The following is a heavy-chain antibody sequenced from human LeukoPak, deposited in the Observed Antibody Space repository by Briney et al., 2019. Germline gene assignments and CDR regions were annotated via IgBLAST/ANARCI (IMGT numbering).Heavy chain of an antibody. CDR1: GYTFTGYY. CDR3: ARDPYYYDSSGYYYWFDP. V-gene: IGHV1-2*02. CDR2: INPNSGGT. D-gene: IGHD3-22*01. Sequence: ASVKVSCKASGYTFTGYYMHWVRQAPGQGLEWMGWINPNSGGTNYAQKFQGRVTMTRDTSISTAYRELSRLRSDDTAVYYCARDPYYYDSSGYYYWFDPWGQGTLVTVSS. J-gene: IGHJ5*02.